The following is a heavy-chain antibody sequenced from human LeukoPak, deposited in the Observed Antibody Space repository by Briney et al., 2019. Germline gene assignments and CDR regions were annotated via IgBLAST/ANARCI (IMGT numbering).Heavy chain of an antibody. CDR1: GFTVSSNY. V-gene: IGHV3-53*01. Sequence: GGSLRLSCAASGFTVSSNYMSWVRQAPGKGLEWVSVINSGGSTYYAESVKGRFTISRDNSKNTLYLQMNSLRAEDTAVYYCARDLYYYGSGSDNFLYYWGQGTLVTVSS. D-gene: IGHD3-10*01. J-gene: IGHJ4*02. CDR3: ARDLYYYGSGSDNFLYY. CDR2: INSGGST.